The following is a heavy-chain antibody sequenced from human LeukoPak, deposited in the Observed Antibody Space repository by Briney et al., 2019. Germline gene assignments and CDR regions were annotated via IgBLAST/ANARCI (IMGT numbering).Heavy chain of an antibody. CDR1: GFTLSSYA. CDR2: ISVSGNT. D-gene: IGHD2-8*02. J-gene: IGHJ4*02. V-gene: IGHV3-23*01. CDR3: ATYRQVLLPFES. Sequence: PGGSLRLSCAASGFTLSSYAMSWVRQAPGKGLEWVSAISVSGNTYHADSVKGRFTISRDNSKSTLSLQMNSLRAEDTAIYYCATYRQVLLPFESWGQGTLVTVSS.